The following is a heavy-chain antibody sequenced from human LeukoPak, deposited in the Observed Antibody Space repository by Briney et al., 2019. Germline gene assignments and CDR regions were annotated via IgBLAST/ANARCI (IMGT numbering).Heavy chain of an antibody. CDR3: ARVIGNSYGSYYYYGMDV. Sequence: PGGSLRLSCAASGFTFSSYGMNWVRLAPGKGLEWVAFIRYDGSDKYYADSVEGRFTISRDNSKSTLDLQMNSLRVEDTAVYYCARVIGNSYGSYYYYGMDVWGQGTTVTVSS. D-gene: IGHD5-18*01. CDR1: GFTFSSYG. V-gene: IGHV3-30*02. CDR2: IRYDGSDK. J-gene: IGHJ6*02.